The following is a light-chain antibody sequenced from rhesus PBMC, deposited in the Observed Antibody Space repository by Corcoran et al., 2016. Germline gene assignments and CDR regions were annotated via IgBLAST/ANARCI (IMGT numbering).Light chain of an antibody. CDR3: LQDYTNPLT. CDR2: AAP. Sequence: DIQMTQSPSSLSASVGDRVTITCRASENVDNYLHWYQQKPGKAPKLLIYAAPTLQSGVPSRFSGSGTGTEFTLTISSLKPEDFATYYCLQDYTNPLTFGGGTKVEIK. V-gene: IGKV1-43*03. CDR1: ENVDNY. J-gene: IGKJ4*01.